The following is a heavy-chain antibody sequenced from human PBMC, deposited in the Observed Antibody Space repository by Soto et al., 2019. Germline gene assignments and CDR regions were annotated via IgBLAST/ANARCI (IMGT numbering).Heavy chain of an antibody. CDR1: GLTFSDSA. CDR3: TRPKNGLRFYSYNGIDV. D-gene: IGHD5-12*01. J-gene: IGHJ6*02. CDR2: IRSKTNNYAT. Sequence: GGSLRLSCAASGLTFSDSAIHLVRQAYGKGLEWVGRIRSKTNNYATTYAASVKGRFTISRDDSKNTAYLQMNSLKTEDTAVYYCTRPKNGLRFYSYNGIDVWGQGTTVTVSS. V-gene: IGHV3-73*01.